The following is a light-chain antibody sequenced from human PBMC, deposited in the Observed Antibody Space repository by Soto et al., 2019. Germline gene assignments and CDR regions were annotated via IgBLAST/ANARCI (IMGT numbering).Light chain of an antibody. CDR2: EVN. CDR3: SSYTITNTLV. CDR1: PSDVGGHNY. Sequence: QSVLTQPASVSGSPGQSITLSCTGSPSDVGGHNYVSWYQQHPGKAPKLLISEVNNRPSGVSNRFSGSKSGNTASLTISGLQAEDEADYYCSSYTITNTLVFGGGTKLTVL. V-gene: IGLV2-14*01. J-gene: IGLJ3*02.